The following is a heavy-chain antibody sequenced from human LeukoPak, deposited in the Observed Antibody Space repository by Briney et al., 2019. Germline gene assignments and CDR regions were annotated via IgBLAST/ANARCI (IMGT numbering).Heavy chain of an antibody. CDR3: ANGSGSLFNY. Sequence: SETLSLTXAVYGGSFRGYYWSWIRQTPGKGLEWIGEINHSGSTNYNPSLKSRVTISVDTSKNQFSLKLSSVTAADTAVYYCANGSGSLFNYWGQGTLVTVSS. CDR1: GGSFRGYY. CDR2: INHSGST. V-gene: IGHV4-34*01. J-gene: IGHJ4*02. D-gene: IGHD3-10*01.